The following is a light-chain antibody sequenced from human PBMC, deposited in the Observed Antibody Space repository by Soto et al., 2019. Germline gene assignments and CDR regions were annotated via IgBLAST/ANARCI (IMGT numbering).Light chain of an antibody. CDR3: SSYTSSSTLVV. Sequence: QSALTQPASVSGSPGQSITISCTGNSSDVGGNNYVSWYQQHPGKAPKPMIYDVSNRPSGVSNRFSGSKSGNTASLTISGLQAEDEADYYCSSYTSSSTLVVFGGGTKLTVL. V-gene: IGLV2-14*01. CDR1: SSDVGGNNY. CDR2: DVS. J-gene: IGLJ2*01.